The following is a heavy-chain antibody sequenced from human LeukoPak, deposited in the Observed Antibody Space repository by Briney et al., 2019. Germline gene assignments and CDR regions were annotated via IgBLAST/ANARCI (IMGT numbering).Heavy chain of an antibody. D-gene: IGHD5-12*01. CDR2: ISAYSGNT. CDR3: ARMSGGYDY. Sequence: GASVKVPCKASGYTFTSFGLSWVRQAPGQGLEWMGWISAYSGNTKYTQKFQGRVTMTTDTSTSTAYMELRSLRPDDTAVYYCARMSGGYDYWGQGTLVTVSS. J-gene: IGHJ4*02. CDR1: GYTFTSFG. V-gene: IGHV1-18*01.